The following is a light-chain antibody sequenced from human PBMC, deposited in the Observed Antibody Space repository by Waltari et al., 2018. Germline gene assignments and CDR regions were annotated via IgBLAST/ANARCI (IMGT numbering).Light chain of an antibody. CDR2: EVS. Sequence: QSALTHPSPVSGSPGQSIPLSCPETSNDVGGYAYFSWYQQYPGRAPKLIIYEVSYRPSGISTRFSGSKSGNTASLTISGLQADDEADYYCSSHTSTVPHVFGTGTRVTV. J-gene: IGLJ1*01. CDR3: SSHTSTVPHV. CDR1: SNDVGGYAY. V-gene: IGLV2-14*03.